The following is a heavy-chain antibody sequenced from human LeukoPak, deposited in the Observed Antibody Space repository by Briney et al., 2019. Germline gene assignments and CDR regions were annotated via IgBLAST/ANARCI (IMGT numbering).Heavy chain of an antibody. J-gene: IGHJ4*02. Sequence: GGSLRLSCAASGFTFSSYAMSWVRQAPGKGLEGVSSISGSGSNTYYADSVKGRFTISRDNSKNTLYLQMNSLRVEDTAVYYCVKALSSSSIWGQGTLVTVSS. D-gene: IGHD6-6*01. CDR3: VKALSSSSI. CDR2: ISGSGSNT. V-gene: IGHV3-23*01. CDR1: GFTFSSYA.